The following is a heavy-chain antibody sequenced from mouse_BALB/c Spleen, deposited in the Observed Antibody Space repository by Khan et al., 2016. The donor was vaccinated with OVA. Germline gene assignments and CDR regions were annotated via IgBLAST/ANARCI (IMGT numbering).Heavy chain of an antibody. V-gene: IGHV5-6*01. CDR1: GFTFSTYG. CDR3: ARCRYGSSDDYYAMDY. D-gene: IGHD1-1*01. J-gene: IGHJ4*01. Sequence: EVELVESGGDLVKPGGSLKLSCAASGFTFSTYGMSWVRQTPDKRLEWVAIISTSGSYTYYPDSVKGRFTISRDNAKNTLYLQMSSLKSEDTAMYYCARCRYGSSDDYYAMDYWGQGTSVTVSS. CDR2: ISTSGSYT.